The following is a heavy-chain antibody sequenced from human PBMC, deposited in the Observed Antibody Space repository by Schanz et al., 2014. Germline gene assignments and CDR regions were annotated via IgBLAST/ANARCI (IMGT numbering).Heavy chain of an antibody. J-gene: IGHJ6*02. D-gene: IGHD6-6*01. CDR3: AKGRGGTSSEGLDQYYGMDV. V-gene: IGHV3-11*04. CDR1: GFTFSDYY. CDR2: ISSSSSTI. Sequence: QVQLVESGGGLVKPGGSLRLSCAASGFTFSDYYMSWIRQAPGKGLEWVSYISSSSSTIYYADSVKGRFTISRDNAKNSLYLQMNSLRDEDTAVYFCAKGRGGTSSEGLDQYYGMDVWGRGTTVTVSS.